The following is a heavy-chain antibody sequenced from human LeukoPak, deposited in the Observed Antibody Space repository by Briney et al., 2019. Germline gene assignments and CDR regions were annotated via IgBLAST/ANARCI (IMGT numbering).Heavy chain of an antibody. CDR1: GFTFSTSA. D-gene: IGHD1-26*01. V-gene: IGHV3-30*15. J-gene: IGHJ4*02. CDR3: ASGSYHEH. Sequence: GGSLRLSCAASGFTFSTSAMHWVRQAPGKGLEWVAVMSYDGSNKYYAGSVKGRFTISRDNSRNTLSLQMSSLRAEDTAVYYCASGSYHEHWGQGTLVTVSS. CDR2: MSYDGSNK.